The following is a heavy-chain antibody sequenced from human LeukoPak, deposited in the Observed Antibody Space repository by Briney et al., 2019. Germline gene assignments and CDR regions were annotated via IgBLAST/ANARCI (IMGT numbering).Heavy chain of an antibody. J-gene: IGHJ5*02. CDR3: ARENADSSGYYYWFDP. CDR1: GGTFSSYT. V-gene: IGHV1-69*04. Sequence: SVKVSCKASGGTFSSYTISWVRQAPGQGLEWMGRIIPILGIANYAQKIQGRVTITADKSTSTAYMELSSLRSEDTAVYYCARENADSSGYYYWFDPWGQGTLVTVSS. CDR2: IIPILGIA. D-gene: IGHD3-22*01.